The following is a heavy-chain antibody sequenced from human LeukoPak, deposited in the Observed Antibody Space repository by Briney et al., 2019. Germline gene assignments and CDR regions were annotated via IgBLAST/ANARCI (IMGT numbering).Heavy chain of an antibody. CDR3: ARTKDDCSAGNCYLFRFYP. D-gene: IGHD2-15*01. Sequence: PSETLSLTCTVSGGSISSSDYYWGWIRQPPGKGLEWIGSIYYSGSTYYNPSLKSRVTISVDTSKNQFSLKLSSVTAADTAVYYCARTKDDCSAGNCYLFRFYPWGQGTLVIVSS. CDR1: GGSISSSDYY. V-gene: IGHV4-39*01. CDR2: IYYSGST. J-gene: IGHJ5*02.